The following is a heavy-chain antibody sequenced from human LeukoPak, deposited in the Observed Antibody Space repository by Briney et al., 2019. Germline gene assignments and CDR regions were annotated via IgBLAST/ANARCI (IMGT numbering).Heavy chain of an antibody. D-gene: IGHD6-19*01. J-gene: IGHJ4*02. V-gene: IGHV1-46*01. CDR2: INPSGGST. Sequence: ASVKVSCKASGYIFTNYYIHWMRQAPGEGLEWMGIINPSGGSTNYAQKFQGRVTMTRDTSTSTVYMELSSLRSEDTAVYYCARFAVHRRITVAGQFGLDYWGQGTLVSLSS. CDR1: GYIFTNYY. CDR3: ARFAVHRRITVAGQFGLDY.